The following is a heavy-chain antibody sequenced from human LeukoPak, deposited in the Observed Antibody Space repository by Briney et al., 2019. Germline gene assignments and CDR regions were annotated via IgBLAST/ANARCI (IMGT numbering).Heavy chain of an antibody. V-gene: IGHV3-21*01. CDR3: ARDPRYFVDSSSYWFDP. CDR1: GFTFSSYS. J-gene: IGHJ5*02. Sequence: GGSLRLSCAASGFTFSSYSMNWVRQAPGKGLEWVSCISSTSTYIFYADSVKGRFTISRDNAKNSLYLQMNSLRAEDTAVYYCARDPRYFVDSSSYWFDPWGQGTLVTVSS. CDR2: ISSTSTYI. D-gene: IGHD6-13*01.